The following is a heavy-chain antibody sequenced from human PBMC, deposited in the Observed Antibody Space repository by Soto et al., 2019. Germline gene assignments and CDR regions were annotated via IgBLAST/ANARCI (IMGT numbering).Heavy chain of an antibody. V-gene: IGHV1-69*02. CDR2: IIPILGIA. CDR3: AREIAVAGKTSDVFEI. D-gene: IGHD6-19*01. J-gene: IGHJ3*02. CDR1: GGTFNTYT. Sequence: QVQLVQSGAEVKKPGSSVKVSCKASGGTFNTYTISWVRQAPGQGLEWMGRIIPILGIAKYAQKFQGRVTITGDKSTSTAYMELSSLRSEDTAVYYCAREIAVAGKTSDVFEIWGQGTMVTVSS.